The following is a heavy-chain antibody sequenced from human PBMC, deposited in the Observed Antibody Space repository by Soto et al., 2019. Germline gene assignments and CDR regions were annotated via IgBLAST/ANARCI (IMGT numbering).Heavy chain of an antibody. CDR3: AKLSGGSCYSSFDF. CDR2: VCGNSDRT. CDR1: GFTFSSYA. J-gene: IGHJ4*02. Sequence: EVQLVASGGGLLQPGGSLGLSCAASGFTFSSYAMSWVRQAPGTGLEWVSSVCGNSDRTYYADSVKGRFTISRDDSRNTLYLQMNSLRAEDTAVYYCAKLSGGSCYSSFDFWGLGALVTVSS. D-gene: IGHD2-15*01. V-gene: IGHV3-23*04.